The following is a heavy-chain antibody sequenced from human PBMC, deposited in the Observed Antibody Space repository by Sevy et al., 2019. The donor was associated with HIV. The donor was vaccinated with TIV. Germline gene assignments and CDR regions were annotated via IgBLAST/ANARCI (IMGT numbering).Heavy chain of an antibody. D-gene: IGHD6-13*01. CDR3: ARLHPHIAAARAMDV. Sequence: GGSLRLSCAASGFTVTNNYISWVRQAPGKGLDWVALSYSDDRRYFPASVRGRFTISRDSLKNTLYLQRNSLRAEDTAVYYCARLHPHIAAARAMDVWGQGTTVTVSS. CDR1: GFTVTNNY. CDR2: SYSDDRR. J-gene: IGHJ6*02. V-gene: IGHV3-53*01.